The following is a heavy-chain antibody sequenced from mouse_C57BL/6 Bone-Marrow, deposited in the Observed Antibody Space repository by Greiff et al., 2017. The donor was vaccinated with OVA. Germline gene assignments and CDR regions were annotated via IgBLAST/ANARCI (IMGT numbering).Heavy chain of an antibody. D-gene: IGHD2-4*01. Sequence: VQLKESGGGLVKPGGSLKLSCAASGFTFSDYGMHWVRQAPEKGLEWVAYISSGSSTIYYADTVKGRFTISSDNAKNTLFLQMTSLRSEDTAMYYCARMITTGNFDVWGTGTTVTVSS. J-gene: IGHJ1*03. V-gene: IGHV5-17*01. CDR2: ISSGSSTI. CDR3: ARMITTGNFDV. CDR1: GFTFSDYG.